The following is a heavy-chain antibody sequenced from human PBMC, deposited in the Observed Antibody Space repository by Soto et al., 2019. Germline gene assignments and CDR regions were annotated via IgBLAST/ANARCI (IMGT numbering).Heavy chain of an antibody. CDR2: INSDGSRT. CDR3: ARGYGDNYDGSGYQGRH. J-gene: IGHJ4*02. V-gene: IGHV3-74*01. CDR1: GFTFSRYR. Sequence: EVQLVESGGGIVQAGGSLRLSCAASGFTFSRYRMHWVRQAPGKGLVWVSRINSDGSRTSYADSAKGRLTISRANAKNTVYLPMNRLRAEDTAVDYCARGYGDNYDGSGYQGRHWGQGTLVTVSS. D-gene: IGHD3-22*01.